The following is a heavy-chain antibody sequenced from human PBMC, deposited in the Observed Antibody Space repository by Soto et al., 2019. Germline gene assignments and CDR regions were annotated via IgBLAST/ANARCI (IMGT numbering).Heavy chain of an antibody. CDR2: INPSDSTT. V-gene: IGHV1-46*03. D-gene: IGHD2-15*01. CDR3: AGVDCSGGSCHRFDY. CDR1: GYTFTNYY. Sequence: ASVKVSCKASGYTFTNYYMQWVGQAPGQGLEWMGIINPSDSTTSYAQKFQGRVTMTRDTSTSTVYMELSSLRSEDTAVYYCAGVDCSGGSCHRFDYWGQGTLVTVSS. J-gene: IGHJ4*02.